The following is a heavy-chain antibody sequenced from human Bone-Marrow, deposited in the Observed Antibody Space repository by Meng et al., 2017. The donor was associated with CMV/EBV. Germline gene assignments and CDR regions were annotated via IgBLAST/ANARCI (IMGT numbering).Heavy chain of an antibody. Sequence: SGPTLVKPTQTLTLSCTFSGFSLTTSGGGVGWILQPPGKALEWLALIYWNNQERYNSSLTSRRTIPKDTSNNQVVLTMANMDPVDTATYKCVHTYPLFYFDYWGQGTLVTVSS. CDR2: IYWNNQE. CDR3: VHTYPLFYFDY. CDR1: GFSLTTSGGG. V-gene: IGHV2-5*01. J-gene: IGHJ4*02. D-gene: IGHD2-21*01.